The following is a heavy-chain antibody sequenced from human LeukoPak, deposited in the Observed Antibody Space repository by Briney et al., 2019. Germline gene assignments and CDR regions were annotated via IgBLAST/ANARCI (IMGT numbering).Heavy chain of an antibody. V-gene: IGHV1-3*01. J-gene: IGHJ4*02. CDR2: INAGNGNT. D-gene: IGHD3-3*01. Sequence: ASVKVSCKASGYTFTSYAMHWVRQASGQRLEWMGWINAGNGNTKYSQKFQGRVTITRDTSASTAYMELSSLRSEDTAVYYCARVYDFWSGYSYFDYWGQGTLVTVSS. CDR3: ARVYDFWSGYSYFDY. CDR1: GYTFTSYA.